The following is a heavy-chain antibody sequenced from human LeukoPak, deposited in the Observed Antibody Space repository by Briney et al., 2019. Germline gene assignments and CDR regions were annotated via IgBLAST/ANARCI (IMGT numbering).Heavy chain of an antibody. Sequence: SETLSLTCTVSGDSITAYYWNWVRQPPGKGLEWIGETHRSGDTKYNPSLNSRVTISMDNSKNQLSLNLISVTAADTAMYYCATRDQSRTFMVPLDSWGQGTLVTVSS. CDR2: THRSGDT. D-gene: IGHD3-10*01. J-gene: IGHJ4*02. V-gene: IGHV4-34*07. CDR1: GDSITAYY. CDR3: ATRDQSRTFMVPLDS.